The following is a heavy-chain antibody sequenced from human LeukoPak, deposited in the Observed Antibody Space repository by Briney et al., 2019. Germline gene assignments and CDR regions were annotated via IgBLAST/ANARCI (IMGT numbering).Heavy chain of an antibody. Sequence: SETLSLTCAVYGGSFSGYYWSWIRQPPGKGLEWIGEINHSGSTNYNPSLKSRVTISVDTSKNQFSLKLSSVTAADTAVYYCASGVFMAYWGQGTLVTVSS. CDR3: ASGVFMAY. D-gene: IGHD3-10*01. J-gene: IGHJ4*02. CDR1: GGSFSGYY. CDR2: INHSGST. V-gene: IGHV4-34*01.